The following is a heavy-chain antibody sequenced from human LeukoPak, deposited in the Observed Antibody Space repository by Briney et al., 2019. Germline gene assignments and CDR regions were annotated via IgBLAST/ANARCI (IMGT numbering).Heavy chain of an antibody. Sequence: SETLSLTCTVSGGSISSYFWSWIRQPPGKGLEWIGYIYYSGSTNHNPSLKSRVTISVDTSKNQFSLKLSSVTAADTAVYYCARDDSGSYFDYWGQGTLVTVSS. D-gene: IGHD1-26*01. CDR3: ARDDSGSYFDY. V-gene: IGHV4-59*01. CDR2: IYYSGST. J-gene: IGHJ4*02. CDR1: GGSISSYF.